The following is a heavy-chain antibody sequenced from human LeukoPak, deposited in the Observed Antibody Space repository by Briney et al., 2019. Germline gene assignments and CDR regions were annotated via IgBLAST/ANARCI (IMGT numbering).Heavy chain of an antibody. D-gene: IGHD3-3*01. J-gene: IGHJ4*02. Sequence: PSETLSLTCTVSGGSISSSYWSWLPQPPGKGLEWIAYMYYSGSTNYNPSLKSRVTISINTSKNQFSLRLSSVTAADTAVYYCARGSDYGDYWGQGTLVTVSS. CDR3: ARGSDYGDY. V-gene: IGHV4-59*01. CDR1: GGSISSSY. CDR2: MYYSGST.